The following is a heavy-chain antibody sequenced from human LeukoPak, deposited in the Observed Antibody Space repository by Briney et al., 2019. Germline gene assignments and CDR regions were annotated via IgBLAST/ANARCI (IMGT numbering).Heavy chain of an antibody. CDR1: GFTFSSYA. J-gene: IGHJ4*02. Sequence: GGSLRLSCAASGFTFSSYAMSWVRQAPGKGLEWVSAISGSGGSTYYADSVKGRFTISRDNSKNTLYLQMNSLRAEDTAVYYCSGDSYGPDYYDSSGYSYWGQGTLVTVSS. D-gene: IGHD3-22*01. CDR3: SGDSYGPDYYDSSGYSY. CDR2: ISGSGGST. V-gene: IGHV3-23*01.